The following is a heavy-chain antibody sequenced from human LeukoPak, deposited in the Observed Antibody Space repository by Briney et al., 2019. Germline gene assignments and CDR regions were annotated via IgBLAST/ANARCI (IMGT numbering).Heavy chain of an antibody. V-gene: IGHV3-23*01. CDR1: GFTFSSYA. Sequence: GGSLRLSCAASGFTFSSYAMSWVRQAPGKGLEWVSAISGSGGSTYYADSVKGRFTISRDSSKNTLYLQMNSLRAEDTAVYYCAKGHPRLRLGGNWFDPWGQGTLVTVSS. CDR2: ISGSGGST. J-gene: IGHJ5*02. D-gene: IGHD3-16*01. CDR3: AKGHPRLRLGGNWFDP.